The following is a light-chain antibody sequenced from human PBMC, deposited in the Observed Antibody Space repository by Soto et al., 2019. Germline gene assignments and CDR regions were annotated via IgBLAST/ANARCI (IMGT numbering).Light chain of an antibody. CDR3: QQDKNWPPIP. CDR2: GSY. Sequence: ELVMTQSPATLSVSPGERDSLSCRASQSVSNTLVWYQPKHGQAPRLLMYGSYIRATGIPARFSGSGSGKEFPLTISRLQSEDFSVYYCQQDKNWPPIPFGQRTRLEIK. J-gene: IGKJ5*01. CDR1: QSVSNT. V-gene: IGKV3-15*01.